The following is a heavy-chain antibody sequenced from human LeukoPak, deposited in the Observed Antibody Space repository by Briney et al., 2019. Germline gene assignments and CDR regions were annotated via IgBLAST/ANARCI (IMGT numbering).Heavy chain of an antibody. D-gene: IGHD4-11*01. CDR2: IYHSGST. CDR1: GYSISSGYY. J-gene: IGHJ4*02. Sequence: PSETLSLTCTVSGYSISSGYYWGWIRQPPGKGLEWIGSIYHSGSTYYNPSLKSRVTISVDTSKNQFSLKLSSVTAADTAVYYCARHATTAAYYFDYWGQGTLVTVSS. CDR3: ARHATTAAYYFDY. V-gene: IGHV4-38-2*02.